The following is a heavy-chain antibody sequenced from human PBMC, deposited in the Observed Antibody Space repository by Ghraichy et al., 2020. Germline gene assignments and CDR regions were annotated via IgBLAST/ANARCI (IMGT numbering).Heavy chain of an antibody. V-gene: IGHV4-39*02. Sequence: SETLSLTCSVSGASVRSSSYYWVWIRQPPGKVLEWIGSIYYSGSTYCNPSLKSRVTISADTSKNHLSLILTSVAAADTAVYYCASSGFCSGGKCYSGRGFDSWGQGSLVTVSS. CDR2: IYYSGST. CDR1: GASVRSSSYY. CDR3: ASSGFCSGGKCYSGRGFDS. D-gene: IGHD2-15*01. J-gene: IGHJ4*02.